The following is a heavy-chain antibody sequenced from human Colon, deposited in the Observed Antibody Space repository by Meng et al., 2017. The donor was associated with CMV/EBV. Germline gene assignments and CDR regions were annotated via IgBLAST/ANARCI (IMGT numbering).Heavy chain of an antibody. Sequence: QVQLQLWGAGLLKTSETLSLTCGVSGGSLSGYYWTWIRQSPGKGLEWIGEINQSGSTNYNPSLKSRVTVSVDTSKNQFSLRVTSVTAADSALYYCAREAGPFFGVIVYDSWGQGTLVTVSS. CDR1: GGSLSGYY. CDR2: INQSGST. CDR3: AREAGPFFGVIVYDS. V-gene: IGHV4-34*01. J-gene: IGHJ4*02. D-gene: IGHD3-3*01.